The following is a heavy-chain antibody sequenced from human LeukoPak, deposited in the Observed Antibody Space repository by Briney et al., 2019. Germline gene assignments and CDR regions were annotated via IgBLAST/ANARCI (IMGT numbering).Heavy chain of an antibody. D-gene: IGHD4-23*01. V-gene: IGHV3-48*01. Sequence: GGSLRLSCAASGFTFSSYSMNWVRQAPGKGLEWVSSISSRSSTIYYADSVKGRFTISRDNAKNSLYLQMNSLRAEDTAVYYCARDSSVVTPFDYWGQGTLVTVSS. CDR1: GFTFSSYS. CDR2: ISSRSSTI. J-gene: IGHJ4*02. CDR3: ARDSSVVTPFDY.